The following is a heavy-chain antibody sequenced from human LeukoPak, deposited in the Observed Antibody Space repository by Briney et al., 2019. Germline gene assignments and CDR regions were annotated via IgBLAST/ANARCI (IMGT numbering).Heavy chain of an antibody. D-gene: IGHD1-1*01. Sequence: TGGSLRLSCAASGFTFSSYGMHWVRQAPGKGLVWVSRTNSDGSSTSYADSVKGRFTISRDNAKNTLYLQMNSLRAEDTAVYYCASTTLWGQGTLVTVSS. J-gene: IGHJ4*02. CDR2: TNSDGSST. V-gene: IGHV3-74*01. CDR1: GFTFSSYG. CDR3: ASTTL.